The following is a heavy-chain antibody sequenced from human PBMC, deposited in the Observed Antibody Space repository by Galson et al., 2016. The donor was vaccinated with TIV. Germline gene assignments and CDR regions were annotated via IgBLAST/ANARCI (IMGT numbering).Heavy chain of an antibody. V-gene: IGHV1-2*04. CDR2: INPNIGTT. CDR3: IRDLGRLRDF. CDR1: GYSFTGYY. J-gene: IGHJ4*02. Sequence: SVKVSCKASGYSFTGYYMHWVRQAPGQGLEWMGWINPNIGTTKYEQKFQGWVTMTRDTSTSTVYMEVSGLKSDDTAVYYCIRDLGRLRDFWGQGTLVTVSS. D-gene: IGHD7-27*01.